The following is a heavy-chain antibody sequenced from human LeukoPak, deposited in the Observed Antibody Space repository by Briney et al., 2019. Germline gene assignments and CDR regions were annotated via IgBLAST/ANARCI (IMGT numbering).Heavy chain of an antibody. J-gene: IGHJ5*02. Sequence: GGSLRLSCAASGFTFSSYAMSWVRQAPGKGLEWVSAISGSGGSPYYADSVKGRLTISRDNSRNSLYLQMNSLRAEDTAVYYCARAALLWFGELPPTQNWFDPWGQGTLVTVSS. V-gene: IGHV3-23*01. CDR3: ARAALLWFGELPPTQNWFDP. D-gene: IGHD3-10*01. CDR2: ISGSGGSP. CDR1: GFTFSSYA.